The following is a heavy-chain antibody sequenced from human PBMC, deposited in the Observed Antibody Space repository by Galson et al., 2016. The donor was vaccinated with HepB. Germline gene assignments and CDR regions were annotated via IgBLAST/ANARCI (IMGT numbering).Heavy chain of an antibody. Sequence: QSGAEVKKPGESLKISCKGSGYSFTNYWIGWVRQMPGKGLEWLGIIYPGDSDTRYSPSFQGQVTMSADKSISTAYLHWASLKASDTAMYYCARLNFVGQYGAMDIWGQGTTVTVSS. CDR2: IYPGDSDT. CDR1: GYSFTNYW. D-gene: IGHD3-10*01. CDR3: ARLNFVGQYGAMDI. V-gene: IGHV5-51*01. J-gene: IGHJ6*02.